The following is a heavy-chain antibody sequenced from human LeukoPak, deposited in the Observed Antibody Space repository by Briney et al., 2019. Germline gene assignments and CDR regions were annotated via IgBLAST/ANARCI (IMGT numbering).Heavy chain of an antibody. J-gene: IGHJ4*02. CDR3: AKNPDYDVLTGTSFDC. CDR1: GFIFSGYT. Sequence: GGSLRLSCAASGFIFSGYTMHWVRQAPGKGLEWVAIISYDGNNPYYAASVKGRFTISRDNSKNTLYLQMNSLKAEDTAVYYCAKNPDYDVLTGTSFDCWGQGALVTVSS. CDR2: ISYDGNNP. D-gene: IGHD3-9*01. V-gene: IGHV3-30*18.